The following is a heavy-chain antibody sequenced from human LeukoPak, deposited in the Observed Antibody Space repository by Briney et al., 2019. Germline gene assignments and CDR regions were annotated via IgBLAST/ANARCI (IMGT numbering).Heavy chain of an antibody. J-gene: IGHJ4*02. V-gene: IGHV4-39*07. CDR2: IYYTGST. CDR3: ARGRGSYLGGFIDY. CDR1: GDSISSPFYY. D-gene: IGHD1-26*01. Sequence: SETLSLTCTVSGDSISSPFYYWAWIRQPPGKGLQWIGTIYYTGSTYSNPSLKSRVTISDETSNNQFFLRLASVTAADTALYYCARGRGSYLGGFIDYWGQGDLVTVSS.